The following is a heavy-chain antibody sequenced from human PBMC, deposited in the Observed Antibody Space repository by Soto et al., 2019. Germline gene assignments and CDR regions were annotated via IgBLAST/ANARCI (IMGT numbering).Heavy chain of an antibody. CDR2: IIDSGRDT. CDR1: GFTFSSCA. Sequence: EVHLLESGGALVQPGGSLRLSCAASGFTFSSCAMGWVRQAPGKGLEWVSDIIDSGRDTYYADAVKGRFTISRDNSKSTLYLQMNSLSAEDTAVYYCGKGRSYYHYYGVDVWGQGTTVTVSS. J-gene: IGHJ6*02. D-gene: IGHD1-26*01. V-gene: IGHV3-23*01. CDR3: GKGRSYYHYYGVDV.